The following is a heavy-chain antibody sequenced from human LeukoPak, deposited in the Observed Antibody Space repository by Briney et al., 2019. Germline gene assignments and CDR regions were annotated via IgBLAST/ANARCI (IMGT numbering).Heavy chain of an antibody. CDR3: AKDISSLIVVDYFDY. CDR1: GFTLDDYA. Sequence: GRSLRLSCAASGFTLDDYAMHWVRQAPGKGLEWVSGISWNSGSIGYADSVKGRFTISRDNAKNSLYLQMNSLRAEDTALYYCAKDISSLIVVDYFDYWGQGTLVTVSS. V-gene: IGHV3-9*01. D-gene: IGHD3-22*01. CDR2: ISWNSGSI. J-gene: IGHJ4*02.